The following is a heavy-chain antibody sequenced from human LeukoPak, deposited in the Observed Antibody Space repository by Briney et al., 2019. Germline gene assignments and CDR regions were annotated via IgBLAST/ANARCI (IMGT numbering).Heavy chain of an antibody. CDR3: TTGSTYYDFWSGYYTPVAFDI. V-gene: IGHV3-15*01. D-gene: IGHD3-3*01. CDR1: GFTFSNAW. Sequence: GGSLRLSCAASGFTFSNAWMSWVRQAPGKGLEWVGRIKSKTDGGTTDYAAPVKGRFTISRDDSKNTLYLQMNSLKTEDTAVYYCTTGSTYYDFWSGYYTPVAFDIWGQGTMVTVSS. CDR2: IKSKTDGGTT. J-gene: IGHJ3*02.